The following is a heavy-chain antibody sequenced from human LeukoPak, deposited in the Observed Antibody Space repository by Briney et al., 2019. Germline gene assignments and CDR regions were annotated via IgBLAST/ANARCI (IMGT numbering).Heavy chain of an antibody. J-gene: IGHJ4*02. CDR1: GYTFPDYG. V-gene: IGHV1-2*02. CDR2: INPNNGDT. Sequence: GASVKVSCKASGYTFPDYGISWVRQAPGQGLEWMGWINPNNGDTNYVQKFQGRVTMTRDTSISTAYMELTRLRSDDTAVYYCARDVYGPYYFDYWGQGTLATVSS. CDR3: ARDVYGPYYFDY. D-gene: IGHD5/OR15-5a*01.